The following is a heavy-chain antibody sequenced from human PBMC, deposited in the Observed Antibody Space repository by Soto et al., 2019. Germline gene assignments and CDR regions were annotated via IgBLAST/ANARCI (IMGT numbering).Heavy chain of an antibody. CDR1: GFTFSSYG. V-gene: IGHV3-30*03. J-gene: IGHJ4*02. CDR2: ISYDGSNK. D-gene: IGHD3-10*01. CDR3: AGVSGSGSYCDY. Sequence: QVQLVESGGGVVQPGRSLRLSCAASGFTFSSYGMHWVRQAPGKGLEWVAVISYDGSNKYYADSVKGRSTISRDNSKNTLYLQMNSLRAEDTAVYYCAGVSGSGSYCDYWGQGTLVTVSS.